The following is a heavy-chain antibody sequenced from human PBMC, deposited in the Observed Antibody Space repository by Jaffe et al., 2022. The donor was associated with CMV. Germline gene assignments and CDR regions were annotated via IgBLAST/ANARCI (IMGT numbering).Heavy chain of an antibody. Sequence: EVQLVQSGAEVKKPGESLKISCKGSGYSFTSYWIGWVRQMPGKGLEWMGIIYPGDSDTRYSPSFQGQVTISADKSISTAYLQWSSLKASDTAMYYCARTYYDFWSGYYMPVSPGMDVWGQGTTVTVSS. CDR1: GYSFTSYW. CDR3: ARTYYDFWSGYYMPVSPGMDV. J-gene: IGHJ6*02. V-gene: IGHV5-51*01. CDR2: IYPGDSDT. D-gene: IGHD3-3*01.